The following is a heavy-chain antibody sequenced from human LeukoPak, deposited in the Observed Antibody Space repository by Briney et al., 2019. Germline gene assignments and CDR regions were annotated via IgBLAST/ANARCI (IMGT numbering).Heavy chain of an antibody. V-gene: IGHV1-69*05. D-gene: IGHD3-22*01. J-gene: IGHJ3*02. Sequence: SVKVSCKASGGTFSSYAISWVRQAPGQGLEWMGGIIPIFGTANYAQKFQGRVTITTDESTSTAYMELSSLRSEDTAVYYCARAPPYYYDSSGYYHGAFDIWGQGTMVTVSS. CDR3: ARAPPYYYDSSGYYHGAFDI. CDR2: IIPIFGTA. CDR1: GGTFSSYA.